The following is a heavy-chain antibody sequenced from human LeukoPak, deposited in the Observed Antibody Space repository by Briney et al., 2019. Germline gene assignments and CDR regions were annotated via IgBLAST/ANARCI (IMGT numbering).Heavy chain of an antibody. J-gene: IGHJ4*02. Sequence: GGSLRLSCAASGFTFSSYWMSWVRQAPGKGLEWVANIKQDGSEKYYVDSVKGRFAISRDNAKNSLYLQMNSLRAEDTAVYYCVRDFDVGAVDYWGQGTLVTVSS. CDR1: GFTFSSYW. CDR3: VRDFDVGAVDY. V-gene: IGHV3-7*01. D-gene: IGHD1-26*01. CDR2: IKQDGSEK.